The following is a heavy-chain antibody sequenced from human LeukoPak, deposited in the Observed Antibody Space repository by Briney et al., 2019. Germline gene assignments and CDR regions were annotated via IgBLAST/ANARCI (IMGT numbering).Heavy chain of an antibody. CDR2: ISYDGSNK. CDR1: GFTFSSYG. D-gene: IGHD1-26*01. Sequence: GRSLRLSCAASGFTFSSYGMHWVRQAPGKGLEWVAVISYDGSNKYYADSVKGRFTISRDNSKNTLYLQMNSLRAEDTAVYYCARDPAARSGNYSYHGMDVWGLGTTVTVSS. V-gene: IGHV3-30*03. CDR3: ARDPAARSGNYSYHGMDV. J-gene: IGHJ6*02.